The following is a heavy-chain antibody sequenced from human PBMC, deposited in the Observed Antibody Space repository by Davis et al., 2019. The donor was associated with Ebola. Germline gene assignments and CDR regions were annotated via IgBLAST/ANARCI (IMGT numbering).Heavy chain of an antibody. D-gene: IGHD3-16*01. Sequence: SGPTLVKPTQTLTLTCTFSGFSLSTSGMRVSWIRQPPGKALEWLARIDWDDDKFYSTSLKTRLTISKDTSKNQVVLTMTNMDPVDTATYYCARISAWGYYMDVWGKGTTVTVSS. V-gene: IGHV2-70*04. CDR3: ARISAWGYYMDV. CDR2: IDWDDDK. J-gene: IGHJ6*03. CDR1: GFSLSTSGMR.